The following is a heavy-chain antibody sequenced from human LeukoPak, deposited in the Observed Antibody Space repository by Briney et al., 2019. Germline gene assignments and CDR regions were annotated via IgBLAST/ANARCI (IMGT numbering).Heavy chain of an antibody. J-gene: IGHJ1*01. CDR3: ASDPCSSTSCPAEYFQH. CDR2: IIPIFGTA. D-gene: IGHD2-2*01. Sequence: SVKVSCKASGGTFSSYAISWVRQAPGQGLEWMGGIIPIFGTANYAQKFQGRVTITADESTSTAYMELSRLRSEDTAVYDCASDPCSSTSCPAEYFQHWGQGTLVTVSS. CDR1: GGTFSSYA. V-gene: IGHV1-69*13.